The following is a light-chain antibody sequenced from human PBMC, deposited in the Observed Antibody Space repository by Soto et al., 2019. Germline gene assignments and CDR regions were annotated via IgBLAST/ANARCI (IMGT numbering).Light chain of an antibody. Sequence: QLVLTQSSSASASLGSSVKLTCTLSSGHSSYIIAWHQQQPGKAPRYLMQLESSGSYNKGSGVPDRFSGSSSGADRYLTISNLQFEDEADYYCETWDSDTPKVFGGGTKLTVL. V-gene: IGLV4-60*02. J-gene: IGLJ3*02. CDR3: ETWDSDTPKV. CDR2: LESSGSY. CDR1: SGHSSYI.